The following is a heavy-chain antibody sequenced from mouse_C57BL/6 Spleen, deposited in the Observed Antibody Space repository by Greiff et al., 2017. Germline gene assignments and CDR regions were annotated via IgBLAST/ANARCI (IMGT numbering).Heavy chain of an antibody. J-gene: IGHJ1*03. CDR1: GFTFSSYA. V-gene: IGHV5-4*01. D-gene: IGHD1-1*01. Sequence: EVQLLESGGGLVKPGGSLKLSCAASGFTFSSYAMSWVRQTPEKRLEWVATISDGGSYTYYPDNVKGRFTISRDKATNNLYMQMSKLKSEDTAMYYCAREFMTHEYFDVWGTGTTVTVSS. CDR3: AREFMTHEYFDV. CDR2: ISDGGSYT.